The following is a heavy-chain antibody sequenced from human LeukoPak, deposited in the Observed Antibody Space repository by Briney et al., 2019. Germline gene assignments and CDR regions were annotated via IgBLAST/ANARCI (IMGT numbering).Heavy chain of an antibody. J-gene: IGHJ4*02. CDR2: IKCDGSTT. V-gene: IGHV3-74*01. Sequence: PGGSLTLSCVVSGYPFSSYYMQWARQVPARGRVGVSRIKCDGSTTIYTDSVKGRFTISRDNARNTLYLQINSLRAEDTAVYYCSRDVRAGTHICEYWGQGILVTVSS. CDR3: SRDVRAGTHICEY. D-gene: IGHD1-26*01. CDR1: GYPFSSYY.